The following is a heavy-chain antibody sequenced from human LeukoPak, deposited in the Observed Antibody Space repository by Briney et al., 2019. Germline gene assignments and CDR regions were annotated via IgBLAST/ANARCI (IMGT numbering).Heavy chain of an antibody. D-gene: IGHD3-3*02. CDR2: IIPIFGTA. CDR3: ARVRRAHFWSGYYRGPNDAFDI. CDR1: GGTFSSYA. V-gene: IGHV1-69*13. J-gene: IGHJ3*02. Sequence: GASVKVSCKASGGTFSSYAISWVRQAPGQGLEWMGGIIPIFGTANYAQKFQGRVTITADESTSTAYMELSSLRSEDTAVYYCARVRRAHFWSGYYRGPNDAFDIWGQGTMVTVSS.